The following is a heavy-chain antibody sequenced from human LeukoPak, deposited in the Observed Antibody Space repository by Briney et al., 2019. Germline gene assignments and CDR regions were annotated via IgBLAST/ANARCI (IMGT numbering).Heavy chain of an antibody. V-gene: IGHV4-34*01. CDR3: ARGRPRNIAAAGTNWFDP. D-gene: IGHD6-13*01. Sequence: SETLSLTCAVYGGSFSGYYWSWIRQPPGKGLEWIGEINHSGSTNYNPSLKSRVTISVDTSKNQFSLKLSSVTAADTAVYYCARGRPRNIAAAGTNWFDPRGQGTLVTVSS. J-gene: IGHJ5*02. CDR1: GGSFSGYY. CDR2: INHSGST.